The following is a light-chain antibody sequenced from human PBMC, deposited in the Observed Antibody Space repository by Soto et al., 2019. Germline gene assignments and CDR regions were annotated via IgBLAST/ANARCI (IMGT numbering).Light chain of an antibody. J-gene: IGLJ1*01. V-gene: IGLV2-14*03. CDR1: SSDVGGYNF. CDR3: SSYTSSSTYV. Sequence: QSVLTQPASVSGSPGQSITISCTRTSSDVGGYNFVSWYQQHPGKAPKLMIYDVNNRPSGVSNRFSGSKSGNTASLTISGLQAEDEADYHCSSYTSSSTYVFGTGTKVTVL. CDR2: DVN.